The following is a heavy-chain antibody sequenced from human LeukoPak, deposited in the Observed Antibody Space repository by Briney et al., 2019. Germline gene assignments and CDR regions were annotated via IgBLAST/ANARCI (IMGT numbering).Heavy chain of an antibody. CDR3: ARGRIAAPRHWFDP. D-gene: IGHD6-13*01. Sequence: SETLSLTCTVSGGSISSYYWSWIRQPPGKGLEWIGYIYFSGSTNYNPSLKSRVTISVDTSKNQFSLKLSSVTAADTAVYYCARGRIAAPRHWFDPWGQGTLVTVSS. V-gene: IGHV4-59*01. J-gene: IGHJ5*02. CDR2: IYFSGST. CDR1: GGSISSYY.